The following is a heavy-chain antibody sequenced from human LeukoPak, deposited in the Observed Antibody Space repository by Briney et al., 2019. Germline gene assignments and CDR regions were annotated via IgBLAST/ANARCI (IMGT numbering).Heavy chain of an antibody. Sequence: ASVKVSCKVSGYTLTELSMHWVRQAPGKGLEWMGGFDPEDGETIYAQKFQGRVTMTEDTSTDTAYMELSSLRSEGTAVYYCATAGIQLWLRYFDYWGQGTLVTVSS. CDR2: FDPEDGET. CDR3: ATAGIQLWLRYFDY. D-gene: IGHD5-18*01. J-gene: IGHJ4*02. V-gene: IGHV1-24*01. CDR1: GYTLTELS.